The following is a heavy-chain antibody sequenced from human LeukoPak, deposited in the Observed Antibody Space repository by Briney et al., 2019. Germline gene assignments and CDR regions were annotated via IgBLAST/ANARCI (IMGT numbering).Heavy chain of an antibody. CDR3: ARGWRSGYYLFDF. V-gene: IGHV4-38-2*01. Sequence: SETLSLTCAVSGYSISSGYYWGWIRQPPGKGLEWIGSISHSGSTYYNPSLKSRVTISVDTSKSQFSLKLSSVTAADTAVYYCARGWRSGYYLFDFWGQGTLVTVSS. J-gene: IGHJ4*02. CDR1: GYSISSGYY. D-gene: IGHD3-22*01. CDR2: ISHSGST.